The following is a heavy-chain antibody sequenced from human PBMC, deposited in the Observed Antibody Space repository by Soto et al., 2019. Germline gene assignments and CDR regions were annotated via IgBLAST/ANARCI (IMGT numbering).Heavy chain of an antibody. D-gene: IGHD3-10*01. CDR3: ARSVRDHNPAYYYYGMDV. CDR2: IIPISGTA. CDR1: GGTFSSYA. Sequence: QVQLVQSGAEVKKPGSSVKVSCKASGGTFSSYAISWVRQAPGQGLEWMGGIIPISGTANYAQKFQGRVTITADESTSTAYMELSSLRSEDTAVYYCARSVRDHNPAYYYYGMDVWGQGTTVTVSS. V-gene: IGHV1-69*12. J-gene: IGHJ6*02.